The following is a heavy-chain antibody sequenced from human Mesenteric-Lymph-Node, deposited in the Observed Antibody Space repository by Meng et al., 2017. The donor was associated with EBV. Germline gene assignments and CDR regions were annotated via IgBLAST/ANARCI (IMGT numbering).Heavy chain of an antibody. CDR2: INHSGSA. Sequence: QLAGPGLGKSARTSTLTRTVSGYAISISGYYWDWIRQPPGKGLEWIGRINHSGSAYYNPSLESRVTISVDRSKNQFSLKLNSVTAADTAVYYCASNGDLYGGQFDYWGQGTLVTVSS. CDR3: ASNGDLYGGQFDY. J-gene: IGHJ4*02. D-gene: IGHD4/OR15-4a*01. CDR1: GYAISISGYY. V-gene: IGHV4-39*07.